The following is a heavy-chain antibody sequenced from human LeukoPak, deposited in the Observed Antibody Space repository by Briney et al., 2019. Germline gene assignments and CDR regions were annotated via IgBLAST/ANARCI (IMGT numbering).Heavy chain of an antibody. V-gene: IGHV4-59*01. Sequence: PSETLSLTCTVSGGSISSYYWSWIRQPPGKGLEWIGYIYHSGSTNYNPSLKSRVTISVDTSKNQFSLKLSSVTAADTAVYYCARAYYDFWSGYPLRDYGMDVWGQGTTVTVSS. CDR2: IYHSGST. CDR3: ARAYYDFWSGYPLRDYGMDV. D-gene: IGHD3-3*01. J-gene: IGHJ6*02. CDR1: GGSISSYY.